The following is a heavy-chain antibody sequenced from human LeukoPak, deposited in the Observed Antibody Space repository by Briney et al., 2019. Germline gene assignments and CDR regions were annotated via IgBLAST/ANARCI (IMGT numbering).Heavy chain of an antibody. D-gene: IGHD4-11*01. J-gene: IGHJ6*03. CDR1: GYTFTGYY. V-gene: IGHV1-2*02. Sequence: ASVKVSCKASGYTFTGYYMHWVRQAPGQGLEWMGWINPNSGGTNYAQKFQGRVTMTRDTSIRTAYMEMSRLRSDDTAVYYCARDLPDDYSNYENYYYMDVWGKGTTITVSS. CDR2: INPNSGGT. CDR3: ARDLPDDYSNYENYYYMDV.